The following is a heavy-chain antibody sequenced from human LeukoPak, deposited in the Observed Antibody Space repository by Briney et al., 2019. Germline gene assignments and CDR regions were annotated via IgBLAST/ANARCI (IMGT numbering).Heavy chain of an antibody. CDR1: GFTFSSYA. CDR3: ASGSRVRGVIYYYYGMDV. V-gene: IGHV3-30-3*01. Sequence: GGSLRLSCAASGFTFSSYAMHWVRQAPGKGLEWVPVISYDGSNKYYADSVKGRFTISRDNSKNTLYLQMNSLRAEDTAVYYCASGSRVRGVIYYYYGMDVWGQGTTVTVSS. J-gene: IGHJ6*02. CDR2: ISYDGSNK. D-gene: IGHD3-10*01.